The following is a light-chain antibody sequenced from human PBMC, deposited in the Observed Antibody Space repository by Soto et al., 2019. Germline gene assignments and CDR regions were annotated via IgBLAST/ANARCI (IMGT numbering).Light chain of an antibody. CDR3: CSYTVSGTYV. J-gene: IGLJ1*01. V-gene: IGLV2-14*01. CDR2: AVS. CDR1: SSDVGGYNY. Sequence: QSLRTQPASVSGSPGQSITISCTGTSSDVGGYNYVSWYQQHPGKAPKLMIYAVSNRPSGVSNRFSGSKSGNTATLTISGLQAEDEADYYCCSYTVSGTYVFGTGTKVTVL.